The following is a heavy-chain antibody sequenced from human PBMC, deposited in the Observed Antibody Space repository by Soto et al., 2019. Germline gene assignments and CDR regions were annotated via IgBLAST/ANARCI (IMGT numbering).Heavy chain of an antibody. V-gene: IGHV3-23*01. CDR2: ISGSGGST. J-gene: IGHJ4*02. CDR1: GFTFSSYA. Sequence: GSLRLSCPASGFTFSSYAMSWVRQAPGKGLEWVSAISGSGGSTYYADSVKGRFTISRDNSKNTLYLQMNSLRAEDTAVYYCAKDEGYSSGWSFDYWGQGTLVTVS. CDR3: AKDEGYSSGWSFDY. D-gene: IGHD6-19*01.